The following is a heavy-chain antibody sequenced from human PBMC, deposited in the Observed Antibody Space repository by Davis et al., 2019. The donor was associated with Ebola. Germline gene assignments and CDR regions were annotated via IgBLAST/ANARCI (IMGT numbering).Heavy chain of an antibody. CDR3: ARDQGNGSGSYYTLARRGFDY. Sequence: PSETLSLTCTVSGGSISSHYWSWIRQPPGKGLEWIGYIYYSGSTNYNPSLKSRVTISVDTSKNQFSLKLSSVTAADTAVYYCARDQGNGSGSYYTLARRGFDYWGQGTLVTVSS. D-gene: IGHD3-10*01. J-gene: IGHJ4*02. CDR1: GGSISSHY. CDR2: IYYSGST. V-gene: IGHV4-59*11.